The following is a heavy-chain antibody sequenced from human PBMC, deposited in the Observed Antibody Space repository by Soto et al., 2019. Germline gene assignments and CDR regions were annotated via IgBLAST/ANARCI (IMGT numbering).Heavy chain of an antibody. CDR2: IYHAGSV. V-gene: IGHV4-38-2*01. Sequence: SETLSLTCAVSGYSIGSGYYWAWIRQSPGKGQEWIGSIYHAGSVYYNPSLNGRVALSMDTSKNHFSLKLTSVTAADTAVYYCARTFDYYGMDVWGQGTTVTVSS. CDR3: ARTFDYYGMDV. J-gene: IGHJ6*02. CDR1: GYSIGSGYY.